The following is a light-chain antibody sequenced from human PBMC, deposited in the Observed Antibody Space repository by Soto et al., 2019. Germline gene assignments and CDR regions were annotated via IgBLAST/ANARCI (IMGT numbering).Light chain of an antibody. CDR2: GAS. CDR1: QSVSSSF. CDR3: QHYRTSLWT. Sequence: EIMLTQSPGTLSLSPGERATLSCRASQSVSSSFLAWYQQKPGQAPRLLIYGASIRATGIPDRFSGSGSGTDFTLTISRLEPEDFAMYFCQHYRTSLWTFCQGPKVDIK. J-gene: IGKJ1*01. V-gene: IGKV3-20*01.